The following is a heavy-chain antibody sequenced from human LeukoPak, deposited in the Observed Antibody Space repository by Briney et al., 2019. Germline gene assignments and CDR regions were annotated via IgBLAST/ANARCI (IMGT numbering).Heavy chain of an antibody. CDR1: GFTVSSNY. Sequence: GGSLRLSCAASGFTVSSNYMSWVRQAPRKGLEWGSVIYSGGSTYYADSVKGRFTISRDNSKNTLYLQMNSLRAEDTAVYYCARSVVTFYYYYYMDVWGKGTTVTISS. J-gene: IGHJ6*03. V-gene: IGHV3-53*01. CDR2: IYSGGST. CDR3: ARSVVTFYYYYYMDV. D-gene: IGHD3-22*01.